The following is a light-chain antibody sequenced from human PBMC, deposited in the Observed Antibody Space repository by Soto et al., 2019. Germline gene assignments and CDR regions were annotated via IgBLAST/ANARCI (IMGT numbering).Light chain of an antibody. CDR1: QSVRSS. Sequence: EILLTQSPATLSLSPGERATLSCRASQSVRSSLAWYQQKPGQAPRLLIYDASTMATGIPGRFSGSGSGTDFTLTISNLEPEDFAVYYFQQRSSWPWTFGQGAKVEIK. CDR3: QQRSSWPWT. V-gene: IGKV3-11*01. J-gene: IGKJ1*01. CDR2: DAS.